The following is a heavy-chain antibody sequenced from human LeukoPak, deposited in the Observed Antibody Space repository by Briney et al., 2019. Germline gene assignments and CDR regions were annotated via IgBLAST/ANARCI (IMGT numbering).Heavy chain of an antibody. V-gene: IGHV1-2*02. CDR3: VRGEYYDYVWGSYRHFHAFDI. D-gene: IGHD3-16*02. J-gene: IGHJ3*02. Sequence: ASVKVSCKASGYTFIDFYMHWVRQAPGQGLEWMGWINPNSGGTNYAQKFQGRVTMTRDTSISTAYMELSRLRSDDTAVYFCVRGEYYDYVWGSYRHFHAFDIWGQGTMVTVSS. CDR2: INPNSGGT. CDR1: GYTFIDFY.